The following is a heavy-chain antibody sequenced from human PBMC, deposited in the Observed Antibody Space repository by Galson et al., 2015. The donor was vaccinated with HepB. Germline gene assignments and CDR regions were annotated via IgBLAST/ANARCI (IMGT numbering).Heavy chain of an antibody. CDR3: AKSEIGASYQGEAFDH. CDR2: ISWDGYHI. CDR1: GFPFDNYN. D-gene: IGHD1-26*01. V-gene: IGHV3-43*01. J-gene: IGHJ4*02. Sequence: SLRLSCAAAGFPFDNYNMHWVRQAPGKGLEWVSLISWDGYHIYYADSVKGRFTISRDNSKNSLYLQMNSLRAEDTAVYYCAKSEIGASYQGEAFDHWGQGTLVTVSS.